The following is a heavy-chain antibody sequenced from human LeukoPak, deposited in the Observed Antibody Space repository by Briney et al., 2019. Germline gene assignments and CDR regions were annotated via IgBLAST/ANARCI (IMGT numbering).Heavy chain of an antibody. D-gene: IGHD3-3*01. V-gene: IGHV3-23*01. Sequence: GRSLRLSYAASGFTFSGYAMTWVRQAPGKGLEWVSAISGNSAGTYYADSVKGRFTISRDNSKNTLYLQMNSLRAEDTAVYYCAKGYDFWSGGIDYWGQGTLVTVSS. CDR1: GFTFSGYA. J-gene: IGHJ4*02. CDR2: ISGNSAGT. CDR3: AKGYDFWSGGIDY.